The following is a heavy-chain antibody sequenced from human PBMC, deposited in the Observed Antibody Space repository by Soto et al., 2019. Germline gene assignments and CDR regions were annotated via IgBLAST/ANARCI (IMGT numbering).Heavy chain of an antibody. D-gene: IGHD2-8*01. CDR1: GYSLTEYY. Sequence: GASVKVSCKASGYSLTEYYLHWVRQAPGQGLEWMGWINPTTGGTTYAQKFEGRVTMTRDRSVNTAYMELSRLRSDDTALYFCAGASGSPLTVYAPLGFWGQGSLVTVSS. J-gene: IGHJ4*02. CDR3: AGASGSPLTVYAPLGF. CDR2: INPTTGGT. V-gene: IGHV1-2*02.